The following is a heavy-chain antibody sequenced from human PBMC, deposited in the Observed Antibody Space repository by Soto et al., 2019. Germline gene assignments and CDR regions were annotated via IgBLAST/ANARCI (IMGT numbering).Heavy chain of an antibody. CDR2: ISGSGGST. CDR3: AKDKHVTMVRGRAGFDP. D-gene: IGHD3-10*01. V-gene: IGHV3-23*01. Sequence: GGSLRLSCAASGFTFSSYAMSWVRQAPGKGLEWVSAISGSGGSTYYADSVKGRFTISRDNSKNTLYLQMNSLRAEDTAVYYCAKDKHVTMVRGRAGFDPWGQGTLVTVSS. J-gene: IGHJ5*02. CDR1: GFTFSSYA.